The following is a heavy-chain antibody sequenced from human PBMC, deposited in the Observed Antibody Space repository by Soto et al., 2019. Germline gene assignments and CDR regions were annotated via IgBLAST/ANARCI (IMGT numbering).Heavy chain of an antibody. CDR2: IKSKSDGGST. Sequence: GGSLRLSCSASGFTFSAAWMNWVRQAPGKGPEWVGRIKSKSDGGSTDYAAPVRGRFSISRDASENTLSLQMNSLKTEDTAVYYCTADLRSPARRFDPWGQGTLVTVSS. J-gene: IGHJ5*02. V-gene: IGHV3-15*01. D-gene: IGHD4-17*01. CDR1: GFTFSAAW. CDR3: TADLRSPARRFDP.